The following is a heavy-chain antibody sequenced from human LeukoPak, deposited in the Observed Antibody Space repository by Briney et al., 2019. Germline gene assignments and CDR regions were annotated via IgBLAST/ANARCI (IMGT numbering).Heavy chain of an antibody. V-gene: IGHV1-24*01. J-gene: IGHJ4*02. CDR2: FDPEDGET. D-gene: IGHD3-9*01. Sequence: ASVKVSCKVSGYTLTELSMHWVRQAPGKGLEWRGGFDPEDGETIYAQKFQGRVTMTEDTTTDTDYMELSSLRSEDTAVYYCARHQVLRYFDWLSGDITEMHYWGQGTLVTVSS. CDR1: GYTLTELS. CDR3: ARHQVLRYFDWLSGDITEMHY.